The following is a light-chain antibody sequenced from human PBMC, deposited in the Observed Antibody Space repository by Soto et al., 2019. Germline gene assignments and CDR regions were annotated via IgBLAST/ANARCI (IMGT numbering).Light chain of an antibody. CDR1: QSLVYRDGNTY. V-gene: IGKV2-30*01. Sequence: DVVLTQSPLSLPVTLGQPASISCRSSQSLVYRDGNTYLNWFQQRPGQSPRRLIYKVSNRDSGVPDRFSGSGSGTDFTLKIARVEAEDVGVYYFMQATHWPGTFGRGTKVEIK. J-gene: IGKJ1*01. CDR3: MQATHWPGT. CDR2: KVS.